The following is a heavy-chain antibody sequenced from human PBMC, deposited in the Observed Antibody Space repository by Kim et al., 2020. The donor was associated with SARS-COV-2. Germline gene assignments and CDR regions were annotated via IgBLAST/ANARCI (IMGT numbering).Heavy chain of an antibody. Sequence: GESLKISCKGSGYSFTSYWIGWVRQMPGKGLEWMGIIYPGDSDTRYSPSFQGQVTISADKSISTAYLQWSSLKASDTAMYYCARTGIAYPHGPGRHKKGVGWFDPWGQGTLVTVSS. J-gene: IGHJ5*02. CDR2: IYPGDSDT. V-gene: IGHV5-51*01. CDR1: GYSFTSYW. D-gene: IGHD6-13*01. CDR3: ARTGIAYPHGPGRHKKGVGWFDP.